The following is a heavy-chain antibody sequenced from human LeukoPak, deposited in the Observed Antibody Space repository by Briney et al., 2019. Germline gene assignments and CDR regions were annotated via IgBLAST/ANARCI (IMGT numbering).Heavy chain of an antibody. J-gene: IGHJ4*02. V-gene: IGHV4-59*01. CDR3: ARAYYGSGSYYGPIDY. Sequence: KPSETLSLTCTVSGGSISSYYWSWIRQPPGKGLEWIGYIYYSGSTNYNPSLKSRVTISVDTSKNQFSLKLSSVTAADTAVYYCARAYYGSGSYYGPIDYWGQGTLVTVSS. CDR1: GGSISSYY. D-gene: IGHD3-10*01. CDR2: IYYSGST.